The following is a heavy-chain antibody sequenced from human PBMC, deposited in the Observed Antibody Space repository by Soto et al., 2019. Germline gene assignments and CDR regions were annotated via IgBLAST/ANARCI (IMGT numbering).Heavy chain of an antibody. CDR3: AHTRGGGNSALIDY. D-gene: IGHD1-1*01. CDR2: IYWDDDK. Sequence: SGPTLVNPTQTLTLACTFSAFSLTASGVGVAWIRQPPGKALEWLALIYWDDDKRYSPSLRSRLTVTKDTSKNQVVLTMTNMDPVDTATYYCAHTRGGGNSALIDYWGQGTLVTVSS. V-gene: IGHV2-5*02. CDR1: AFSLTASGVG. J-gene: IGHJ4*01.